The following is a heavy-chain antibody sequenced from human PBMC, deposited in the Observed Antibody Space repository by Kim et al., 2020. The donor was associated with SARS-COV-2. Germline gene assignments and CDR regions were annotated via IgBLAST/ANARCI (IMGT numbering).Heavy chain of an antibody. D-gene: IGHD1-26*01. V-gene: IGHV3-30*03. Sequence: GGSLRLSCAASGFTFNNCVMHWVRQAPGKGLEWVAFISCDESEGYYADSVRGRFTISRDNSKNTLYLQMNSLRPDDTAVYYCASEWDLRAFDLWGQGTMVTVSS. CDR3: ASEWDLRAFDL. CDR1: GFTFNNCV. J-gene: IGHJ3*01. CDR2: ISCDESEG.